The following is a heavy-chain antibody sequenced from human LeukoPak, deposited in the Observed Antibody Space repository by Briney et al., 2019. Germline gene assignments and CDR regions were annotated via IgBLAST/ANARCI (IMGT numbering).Heavy chain of an antibody. CDR2: ITTSTGKP. Sequence: GASVKVSCKASGYTFTVYSINWLRQAPGQGLEWMGWITTSTGKPTYAQGFTGRFVFSLDISVSTTYLHINSLKAEDTAVYYCARDASMINFDYWGQGSLVTVSS. CDR1: GYTFTVYS. CDR3: ARDASMINFDY. J-gene: IGHJ4*02. V-gene: IGHV7-4-1*02. D-gene: IGHD3-16*01.